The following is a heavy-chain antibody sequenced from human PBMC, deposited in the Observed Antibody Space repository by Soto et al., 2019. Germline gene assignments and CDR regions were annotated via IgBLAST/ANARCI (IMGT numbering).Heavy chain of an antibody. D-gene: IGHD3-10*01. CDR1: GFTFSSYG. CDR2: IWYDGSNK. CDR3: ARDEGRYYGSWSYYGYYGMDV. Sequence: GGSLRLSCAASGFTFSSYGMHWVRQAPGKGLEWVAVIWYDGSNKYYADSVKGRFTISRDNSKNTLYLQMNSLRAEDMAVYYCARDEGRYYGSWSYYGYYGMDVWGQGTTVTVSS. J-gene: IGHJ6*02. V-gene: IGHV3-33*01.